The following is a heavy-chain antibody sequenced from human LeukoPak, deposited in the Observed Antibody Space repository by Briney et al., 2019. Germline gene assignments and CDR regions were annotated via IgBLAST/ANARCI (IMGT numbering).Heavy chain of an antibody. V-gene: IGHV3-21*01. CDR3: ARDTRSGCYTLPNNWFDP. CDR1: GFTFSSYS. D-gene: IGHD3-3*01. Sequence: GGSLRLSCAASGFTFSSYSMNWVRQAPGKGLEWDSSISSSSSYIYYADSVKGRFTISRDNAKNSLYLQMNSLRAEDTAVYYCARDTRSGCYTLPNNWFDPWGQGTLVTVSS. CDR2: ISSSSSYI. J-gene: IGHJ5*02.